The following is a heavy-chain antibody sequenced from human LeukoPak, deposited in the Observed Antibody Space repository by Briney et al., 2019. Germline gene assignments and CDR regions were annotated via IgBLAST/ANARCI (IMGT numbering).Heavy chain of an antibody. CDR3: ARERSSGYAFDY. CDR1: GGSISSGSYY. CDR2: IYTSGST. J-gene: IGHJ4*02. V-gene: IGHV4-61*09. Sequence: SETLSLTCTVSGGSISSGSYYWSWIRQPAGKGLEWIGHIYTSGSTNYNPSLKSRVTISVDTSKNQFSLKLSSVTAADTAVYYCARERSSGYAFDYWGQGTLVTVSS. D-gene: IGHD3-3*01.